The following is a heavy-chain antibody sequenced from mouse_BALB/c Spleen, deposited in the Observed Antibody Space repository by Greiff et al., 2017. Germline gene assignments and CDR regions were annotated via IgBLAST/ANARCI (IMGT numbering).Heavy chain of an antibody. J-gene: IGHJ4*01. CDR3: ARGYGSSYGYAMDY. Sequence: EVKVVESGAELVKPGASVKLSCTASGFNIKDTYMHWVKQRPEQGLEWVGRIDPANGNTKYDPKFQGKATITADTSSNTAYLQLSSLTSEDTAVYYCARGYGSSYGYAMDYWGQGTSVTVSS. V-gene: IGHV14-3*02. CDR2: IDPANGNT. D-gene: IGHD1-1*01. CDR1: GFNIKDTY.